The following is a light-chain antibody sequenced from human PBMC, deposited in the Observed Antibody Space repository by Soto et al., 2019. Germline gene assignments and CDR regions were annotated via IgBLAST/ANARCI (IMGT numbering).Light chain of an antibody. Sequence: QSVLTQPPSVSAAPGQKVTISCSGSSSNIGNNYVSWYQQLPGTAPKLLIYDNNKRPSGIPDRFSGSKSGTSASLAITGLQAEDEADYYCQSYDSSRSPLYVFGTGTKVTVL. V-gene: IGLV1-51*01. CDR2: DNN. CDR3: QSYDSSRSPLYV. CDR1: SSNIGNNY. J-gene: IGLJ1*01.